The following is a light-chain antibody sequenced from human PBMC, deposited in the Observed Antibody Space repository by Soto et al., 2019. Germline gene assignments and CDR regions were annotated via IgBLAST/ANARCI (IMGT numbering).Light chain of an antibody. Sequence: VIPHPPPPLPATPGEPPSTSSRPVGAFRHINGQNNLACYLQKPGQSPQLLIYLGSNRASGVPDRFSGSGSGTDFTLQISRVEAEDAGVYYCMQGLQTPLTFGGGTKLEIK. CDR3: MQGLQTPLT. CDR2: LGS. CDR1: GAFRHINGQNN. V-gene: IGKV2-28*01. J-gene: IGKJ4*01.